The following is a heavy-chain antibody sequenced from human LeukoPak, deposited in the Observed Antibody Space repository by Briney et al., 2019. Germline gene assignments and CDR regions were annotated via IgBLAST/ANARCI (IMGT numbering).Heavy chain of an antibody. J-gene: IGHJ3*02. D-gene: IGHD5-18*01. CDR2: IYYSGST. V-gene: IGHV4-31*03. Sequence: SETLSLTCTVSGGSISSGGYYWSWIRQHPGKGLEWIGYIYYSGSTYYNPSLKSRVTISVDTSKNQFSLKLSSVTAADTAVHYCASLDTAMAYTAFDIWGQGTMVTVSS. CDR1: GGSISSGGYY. CDR3: ASLDTAMAYTAFDI.